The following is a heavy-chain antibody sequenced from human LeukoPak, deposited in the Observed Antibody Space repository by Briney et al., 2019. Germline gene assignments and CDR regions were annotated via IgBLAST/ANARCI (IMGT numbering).Heavy chain of an antibody. CDR1: VFTFSSDA. J-gene: IGHJ3*02. CDR2: ISGSGGST. Sequence: GGSLRLSCAASVFTFSSDAMSWVRQAPGKGLEWVSAISGSGGSTYYADSVKGRFTISRDNSKNTLYLQMNSLRAEDTAVYYCAKGIVGADYEDAFDIWGQGTMVTVSS. V-gene: IGHV3-23*01. D-gene: IGHD1-26*01. CDR3: AKGIVGADYEDAFDI.